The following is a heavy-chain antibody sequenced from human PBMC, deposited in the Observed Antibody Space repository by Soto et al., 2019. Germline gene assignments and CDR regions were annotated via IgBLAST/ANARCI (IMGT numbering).Heavy chain of an antibody. CDR2: MNVGNDNT. V-gene: IGHV1-3*01. J-gene: IGHJ6*02. Sequence: ASVKVSCKASGYTFTSYAMPWVRQAPGQRLEWMGWMNVGNDNTKYSQKFQGRVTSTWDTSAYTAYMEMSSLRSEDTAVYYGASSRSAPATGHLCMNIWLQGATVTVSS. CDR1: GYTFTSYA. D-gene: IGHD1-26*01. CDR3: ASSRSAPATGHLCMNI.